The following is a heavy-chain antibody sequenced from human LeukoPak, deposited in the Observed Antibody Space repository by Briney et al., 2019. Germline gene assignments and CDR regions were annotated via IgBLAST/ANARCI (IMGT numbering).Heavy chain of an antibody. J-gene: IGHJ6*02. CDR1: GFTFSSYG. Sequence: GGSLRLSCAASGFTFSSYGMHWVRHAPGKGLEWVAVIWYDGSNKYYADSVKGRFTISRDNSKNTLYLQMNSLRDEDTAVYYCARGMVPGNYYYYGMDVWGQGTTVTVSS. D-gene: IGHD3-10*01. CDR3: ARGMVPGNYYYYGMDV. V-gene: IGHV3-33*01. CDR2: IWYDGSNK.